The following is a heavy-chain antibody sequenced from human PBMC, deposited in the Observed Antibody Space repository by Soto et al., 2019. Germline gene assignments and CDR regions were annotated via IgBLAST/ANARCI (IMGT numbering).Heavy chain of an antibody. CDR3: ARGGDSSGDEAAFDI. V-gene: IGHV1-69*13. D-gene: IGHD3-22*01. J-gene: IGHJ3*02. CDR2: IIPIFGTA. Sequence: TSVKVSCKASGGTFSSYAISWVRQAPGQGLEWMGGIIPIFGTANYAQKFQGRVTITADESTSTAYMELSSLRSEDTAVYYCARGGDSSGDEAAFDIWGQGTMVTVSS. CDR1: GGTFSSYA.